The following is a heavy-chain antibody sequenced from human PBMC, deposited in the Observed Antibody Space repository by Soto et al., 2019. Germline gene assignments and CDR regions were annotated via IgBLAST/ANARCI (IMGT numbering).Heavy chain of an antibody. V-gene: IGHV3-7*04. Sequence: EVQLVESGGGLVQPGGSLRLSCAASGFTFTSHWMTWVRQAPGKGLEWVANIKKDGSETHYVDSVKGRFTISRDNAKNEVYLQMNSLRAEDTAMFYCMRNSGYCSHVGCQGDAYDIWGQGTMVTVSS. CDR1: GFTFTSHW. CDR3: MRNSGYCSHVGCQGDAYDI. D-gene: IGHD2-15*01. CDR2: IKKDGSET. J-gene: IGHJ3*02.